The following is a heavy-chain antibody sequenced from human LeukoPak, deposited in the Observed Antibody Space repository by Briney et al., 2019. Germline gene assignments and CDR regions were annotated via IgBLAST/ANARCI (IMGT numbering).Heavy chain of an antibody. CDR3: AKDGGLYSGSSDY. D-gene: IGHD1-26*01. V-gene: IGHV3-30*18. Sequence: GRSLRLSCAASGFTLSSHGMHWVRQAPGKGLEWVAVISYDGTNKHYGDSVKGRFTISRDNSKNTLYLQMNSLRVEDTAVYYCAKDGGLYSGSSDYWGQGTLVTVSS. CDR1: GFTLSSHG. J-gene: IGHJ4*02. CDR2: ISYDGTNK.